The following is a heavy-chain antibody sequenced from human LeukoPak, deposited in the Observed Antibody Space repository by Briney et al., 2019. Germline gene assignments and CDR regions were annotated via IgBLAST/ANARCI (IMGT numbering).Heavy chain of an antibody. Sequence: SETLSLTCSVSGGSISCYYWSWIRQPPGKGLEGIVYIYYSGSTNYNPSLKSRVTISVDTSKNQFSLKLSSVTAADTAVYYCARVRIAARPGYYYYMDVWGKGTTVTVSS. J-gene: IGHJ6*03. CDR2: IYYSGST. CDR1: GGSISCYY. D-gene: IGHD6-6*01. CDR3: ARVRIAARPGYYYYMDV. V-gene: IGHV4-59*01.